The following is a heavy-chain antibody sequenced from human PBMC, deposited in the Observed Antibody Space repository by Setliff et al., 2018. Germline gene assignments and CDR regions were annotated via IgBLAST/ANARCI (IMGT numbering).Heavy chain of an antibody. J-gene: IGHJ4*02. Sequence: SQTLSLTCAISGDSVSTNGVAWNWIRQSPSRGLEWLGRTFHLSTWNHQYALSVKNRITINPDTSKNQFSLQLKYVIPDDTAVYYCAHRRSYNSGGGAFDYWGQGTLVTVSS. CDR3: AHRRSYNSGGGAFDY. CDR1: GDSVSTNGVA. CDR2: TFHLSTWNH. D-gene: IGHD3-22*01. V-gene: IGHV6-1*01.